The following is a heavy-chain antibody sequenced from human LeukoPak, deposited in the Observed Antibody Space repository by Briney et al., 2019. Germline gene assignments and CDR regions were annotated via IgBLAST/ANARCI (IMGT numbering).Heavy chain of an antibody. D-gene: IGHD3-22*01. V-gene: IGHV4-4*02. CDR3: ARDLKLDGSSGYYAFDI. CDR1: GGSISSSNW. J-gene: IGHJ3*02. CDR2: IYHSGST. Sequence: SETLSLTCAVSGGSISSSNWWSWVRQPPGKGLEWIGSIYHSGSTYYNPSLKSRVTISVDTSKNQFSLKMSSVTAADTAVYYCARDLKLDGSSGYYAFDIWGQGTMVTVSS.